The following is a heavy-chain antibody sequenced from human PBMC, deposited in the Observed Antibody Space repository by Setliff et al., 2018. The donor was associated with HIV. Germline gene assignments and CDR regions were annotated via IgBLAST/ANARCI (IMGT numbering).Heavy chain of an antibody. CDR2: INPYSGNT. CDR1: GYTFTSYD. V-gene: IGHV1-8*01. CDR3: VRGIYDSSGFWYPHGDS. Sequence: VASVKVSCKASGYTFTSYDINWVRQATGHGLEWMGWINPYSGNTGYAQKFQGRVTMTGETSTSTAYLELSNLRAEDTAVYYCVRGIYDSSGFWYPHGDSWGQGTLVTVSS. D-gene: IGHD3-22*01. J-gene: IGHJ5*01.